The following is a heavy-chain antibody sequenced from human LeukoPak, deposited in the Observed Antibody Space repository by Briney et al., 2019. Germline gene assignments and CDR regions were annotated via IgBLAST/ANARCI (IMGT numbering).Heavy chain of an antibody. Sequence: SDTLSLNCAVSGYSISSNWWGWIRQPPGKGLEWIGYIYYSGSTYYNPSLKSRVTMSVDTSKNQFSLKLSSVTAVDTAVYYCARNKGSSWIDYWGQGTLVTVSS. CDR3: ARNKGSSWIDY. J-gene: IGHJ4*02. V-gene: IGHV4-28*01. CDR1: GYSISSNW. D-gene: IGHD6-13*01. CDR2: IYYSGST.